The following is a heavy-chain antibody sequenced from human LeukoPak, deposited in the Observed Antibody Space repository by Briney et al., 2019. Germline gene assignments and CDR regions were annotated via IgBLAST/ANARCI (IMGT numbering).Heavy chain of an antibody. CDR2: ISRSGSSI. D-gene: IGHD3-10*01. Sequence: GGSLRLSCAASRFTFSTYNMNWVRQAPGKGLEWVSSISRSGSSIYYADSVRGRFTISRDDAKNSLYLQMNSLRVEDTAVYYCVRSGVRNWFFGLGGRGTLVTVSA. CDR1: RFTFSTYN. CDR3: VRSGVRNWFFGL. V-gene: IGHV3-48*03. J-gene: IGHJ2*01.